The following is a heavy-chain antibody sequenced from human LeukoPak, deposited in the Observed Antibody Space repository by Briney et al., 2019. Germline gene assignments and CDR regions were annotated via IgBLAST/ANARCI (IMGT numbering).Heavy chain of an antibody. CDR1: GDSISSYY. CDR3: ARLQRITMAGPDYWYFDL. D-gene: IGHD3-10*01. J-gene: IGHJ2*01. CDR2: VYYSGST. V-gene: IGHV4-59*01. Sequence: PSETLSLTCTVSGDSISSYYWSWIRQPPKKGLEWIGYVYYSGSTNYNPSLKSRVTISVDTSKTQFSLKMNSVTAADTAVYYCARLQRITMAGPDYWYFDLWGRGTLVTVSP.